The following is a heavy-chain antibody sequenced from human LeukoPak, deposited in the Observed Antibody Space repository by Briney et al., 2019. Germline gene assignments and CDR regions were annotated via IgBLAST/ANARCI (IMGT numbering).Heavy chain of an antibody. Sequence: PGGSLRLSCAASGFTFSSHSMNWVRQAPGKGLEWVSSISNSGDYIYYIDSVKGRFTISRDNAKNSLYLQMNSLRAEDTAVYYCARDTAVSDFDSWGQGTLVTVSS. V-gene: IGHV3-21*01. CDR2: ISNSGDYI. J-gene: IGHJ4*02. D-gene: IGHD4-23*01. CDR1: GFTFSSHS. CDR3: ARDTAVSDFDS.